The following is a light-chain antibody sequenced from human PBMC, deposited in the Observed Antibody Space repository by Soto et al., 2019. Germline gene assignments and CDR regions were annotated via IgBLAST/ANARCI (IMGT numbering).Light chain of an antibody. CDR2: GTS. V-gene: IGKV3-20*01. Sequence: EIVLTQSPGTLSLSPGDGATLSCRASQNIGSNYLAWYQQKPGQAPRLLIYGTSSRATGISDRFSGSGSGTDFTLTISSLEPEDFAVYYCQQYGSSPLYTFGQGTKLESK. J-gene: IGKJ2*01. CDR3: QQYGSSPLYT. CDR1: QNIGSNY.